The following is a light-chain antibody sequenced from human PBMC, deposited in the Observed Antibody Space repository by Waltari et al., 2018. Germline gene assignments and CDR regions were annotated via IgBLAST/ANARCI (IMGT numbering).Light chain of an antibody. CDR1: QNIFVSSNNKNY. CDR3: HQYQWCPLT. V-gene: IGKV4-1*01. CDR2: CAS. Sequence: DIVMTQSPDSLAMSLVERATINCKSSQNIFVSSNNKNYLAWYQQKPGQPPKLLIYCASNRESGVPDRFSGSGSGTDFTLTISSLEAEDVAVYYCHQYQWCPLTFGGGTKVEIK. J-gene: IGKJ4*01.